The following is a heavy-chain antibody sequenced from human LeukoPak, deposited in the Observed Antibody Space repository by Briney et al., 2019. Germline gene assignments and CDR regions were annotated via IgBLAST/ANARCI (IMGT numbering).Heavy chain of an antibody. V-gene: IGHV3-48*01. Sequence: GGSLRLSCAASGFTFSSYSMNWVRQAPGKGLEWVSYISSSSSTIYYADSVKGRFTISRDNAKNSLYLQMNSLRAEDTAVYYCARDPSGAEYYFDYWGQGTLVTVSS. CDR3: ARDPSGAEYYFDY. J-gene: IGHJ4*02. CDR2: ISSSSSTI. CDR1: GFTFSSYS. D-gene: IGHD3-10*01.